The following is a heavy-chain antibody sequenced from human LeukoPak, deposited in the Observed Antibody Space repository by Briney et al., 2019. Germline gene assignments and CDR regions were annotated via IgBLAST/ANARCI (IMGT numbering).Heavy chain of an antibody. J-gene: IGHJ4*02. CDR2: ISYDGSNK. V-gene: IGHV3-30*14. CDR3: TTGAGDYVWGSYRYFGH. CDR1: GFTFSNYA. D-gene: IGHD3-16*02. Sequence: GGSLRLSCEASGFTFSNYAMHWVRQAPGKGLEWVAAISYDGSNKDYADPVKGRFTVSRDNSKNTLYLQMNSLRAEDTAVYYCTTGAGDYVWGSYRYFGHWGQGSLVTVSS.